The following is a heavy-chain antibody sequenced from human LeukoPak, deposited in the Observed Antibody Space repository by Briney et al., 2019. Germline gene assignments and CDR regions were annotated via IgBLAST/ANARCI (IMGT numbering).Heavy chain of an antibody. CDR2: LSGSGGGT. Sequence: GGSLRLSCAVSGITLSNYGMSWVRQAPGKGLEWVAGLSGSGGGTNYADSVQGRFTISRDNPKNTLYLQMNSLRAEDTAVYFCAKRGVVIRVFLVGFHKEAYCFDSWGQGALVTVSS. V-gene: IGHV3-23*01. CDR1: GITLSNYG. D-gene: IGHD3-10*01. CDR3: AKRGVVIRVFLVGFHKEAYCFDS. J-gene: IGHJ4*02.